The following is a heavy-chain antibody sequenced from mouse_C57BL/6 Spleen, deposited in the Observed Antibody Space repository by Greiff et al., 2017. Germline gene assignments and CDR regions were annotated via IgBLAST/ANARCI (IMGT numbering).Heavy chain of an antibody. CDR2: IWRGGST. Sequence: QVQLKQSGPGLVQPSQSLSITCTVSGFSLTSYGVHWVRQSPGKGLEWLGVIWRGGSTDYNAAFMSRLSITKDNSKSQVFFKMNSLQADNTAIYYCAKNGGNYLYYYAMDYWGQGTSVTVSS. D-gene: IGHD2-1*01. CDR1: GFSLTSYG. V-gene: IGHV2-5*01. CDR3: AKNGGNYLYYYAMDY. J-gene: IGHJ4*01.